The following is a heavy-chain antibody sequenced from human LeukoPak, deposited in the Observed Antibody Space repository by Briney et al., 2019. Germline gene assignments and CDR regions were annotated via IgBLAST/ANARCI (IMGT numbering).Heavy chain of an antibody. Sequence: PSETLSLTCAVYGGSFSGYYWSWIRQPPGKGLEWIGEINHSGSTNYNPSLKSRVTISVDTSKNQFSLKLSSVTAADTAVYYCARGSGYCSGGSCNRWFDPWGQGTLVTVSS. CDR2: INHSGST. J-gene: IGHJ5*02. D-gene: IGHD2-15*01. V-gene: IGHV4-34*01. CDR3: ARGSGYCSGGSCNRWFDP. CDR1: GGSFSGYY.